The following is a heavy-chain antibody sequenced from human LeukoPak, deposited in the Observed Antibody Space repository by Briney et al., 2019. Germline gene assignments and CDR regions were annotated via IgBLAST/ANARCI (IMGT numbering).Heavy chain of an antibody. CDR2: ISYDGSNK. D-gene: IGHD1-26*01. Sequence: GGSLRLSCAASGFTFSSYAMHWVRQAPGKGLEWVAVISYDGSNKYYADSVKGRFTISRDNSKNTLYVQMNSLRAEDTAVYYCARDVLGIVGATYAYWGQGTLVTVSS. CDR1: GFTFSSYA. CDR3: ARDVLGIVGATYAY. V-gene: IGHV3-30-3*01. J-gene: IGHJ4*02.